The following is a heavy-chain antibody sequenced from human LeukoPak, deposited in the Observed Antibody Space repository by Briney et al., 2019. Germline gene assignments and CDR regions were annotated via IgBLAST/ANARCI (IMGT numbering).Heavy chain of an antibody. CDR3: ARENEVYSSSPLDY. J-gene: IGHJ4*02. CDR2: ISSSSSTI. D-gene: IGHD6-13*01. Sequence: GGSLRLSCAASGFTFSSYSMNWVRQAPGKGLEWVSYISSSSSTIYYADSVKGRFTISRDNAKNSLYLQMNSLRAEDTAVYYCARENEVYSSSPLDYWGQGTLVTVSS. V-gene: IGHV3-48*01. CDR1: GFTFSSYS.